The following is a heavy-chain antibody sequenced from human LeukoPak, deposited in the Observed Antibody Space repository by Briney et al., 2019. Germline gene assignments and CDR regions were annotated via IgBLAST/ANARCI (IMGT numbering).Heavy chain of an antibody. D-gene: IGHD4-17*01. V-gene: IGHV4-59*01. Sequence: SETLSLTCTVSGRSISSYYWSWIRQPPGKGLEWLGYIYYSGSTNYNPSLKSRVTISVDTSKNQFSLKLSSVTAADTAVYYCARGLGYGEYLVPFDIWGQGTLVTVSS. CDR2: IYYSGST. J-gene: IGHJ3*02. CDR1: GRSISSYY. CDR3: ARGLGYGEYLVPFDI.